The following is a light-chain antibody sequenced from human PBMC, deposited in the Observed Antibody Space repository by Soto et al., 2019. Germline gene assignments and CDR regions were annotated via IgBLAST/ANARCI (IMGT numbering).Light chain of an antibody. CDR2: DVS. Sequence: IVLTQSPATLSLSPGERVTLSCRASQSVSNSLAWYQQKPGQPPRLLIYDVSNRATGIPARFSGSGSGTDFTLTITSLETEDFAVYFCHQRYNWPRVTFGQGTRLEIK. CDR1: QSVSNS. J-gene: IGKJ5*01. CDR3: HQRYNWPRVT. V-gene: IGKV3-11*01.